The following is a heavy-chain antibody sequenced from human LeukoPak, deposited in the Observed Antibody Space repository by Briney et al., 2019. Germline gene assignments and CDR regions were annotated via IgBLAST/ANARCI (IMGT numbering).Heavy chain of an antibody. Sequence: PGGSLRLSCAASGFTFSSHWMHWVRQAPGKGLMWVSRINSDGSTTAYADSVKGRFTISRDNAKNTLRLQMNSLRAEDSAVYYCARSGTYKGLDYWGQGTLVTVSS. V-gene: IGHV3-74*01. J-gene: IGHJ4*02. CDR3: ARSGTYKGLDY. CDR2: INSDGSTT. CDR1: GFTFSSHW. D-gene: IGHD1-26*01.